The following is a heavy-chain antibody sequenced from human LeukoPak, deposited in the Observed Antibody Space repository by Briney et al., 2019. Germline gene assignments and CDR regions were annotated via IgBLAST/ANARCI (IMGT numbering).Heavy chain of an antibody. CDR3: AREGGWRNWAKFDY. CDR2: ISSSSSTI. D-gene: IGHD7-27*01. CDR1: GFTFSSYS. Sequence: PGGSLRLSCAASGFTFSSYSMNWVRQAPGKGLEWVSYISSSSSTIYYADSVKGRFTISRDNAKNSLYLQMNSLRAEDTAVYYCAREGGWRNWAKFDYWGQGTLVTVSS. V-gene: IGHV3-48*01. J-gene: IGHJ4*02.